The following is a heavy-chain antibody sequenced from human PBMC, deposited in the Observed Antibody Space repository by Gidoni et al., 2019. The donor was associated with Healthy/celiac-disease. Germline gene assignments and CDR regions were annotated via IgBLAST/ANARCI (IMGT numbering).Heavy chain of an antibody. Sequence: QVQRVQSGAEVKKAGSSVKVSCKATGGPCSISTISWVRHAPGQGLEWMGTIVPILGIATYAQKFQGSVTIAAYNATSTAYMELSSLSSEDTAVYYCAREADGYNSSLDYWGQGTLVTVSS. J-gene: IGHJ4*02. V-gene: IGHV1-69*08. CDR1: GGPCSIST. D-gene: IGHD5-12*01. CDR2: IVPILGIA. CDR3: AREADGYNSSLDY.